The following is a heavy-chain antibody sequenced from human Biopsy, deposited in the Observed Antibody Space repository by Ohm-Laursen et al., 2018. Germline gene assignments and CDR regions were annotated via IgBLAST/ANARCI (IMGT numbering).Heavy chain of an antibody. CDR1: GFTFNSYW. CDR2: INIDGSGT. D-gene: IGHD3-16*01. V-gene: IGHV3-74*03. Sequence: SLRLSCAASGFTFNSYWMNWVRQAPGKGLVWVSRINIDGSGTKYADSVKGRFTVSRDNAKNTLYLQMNSLTAEDTAIYYCTRAYRYGLDAFDVWGQGTMVTVSS. J-gene: IGHJ3*01. CDR3: TRAYRYGLDAFDV.